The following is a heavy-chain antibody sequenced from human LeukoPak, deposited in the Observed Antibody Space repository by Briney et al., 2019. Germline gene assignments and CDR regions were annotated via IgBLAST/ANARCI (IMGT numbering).Heavy chain of an antibody. CDR3: ARGARGSSWYYWFDP. J-gene: IGHJ5*02. CDR2: ISWNSGSI. CDR1: GFTFDDYA. Sequence: GGSLRLSCAASGFTFDDYAMHWVRQAPGKGLEWVSGISWNSGSIGYADSVKGRFTISRDNAKNSLYLQMNSLRAEDTALYYCARGARGSSWYYWFDPWGQGTLVTVSS. V-gene: IGHV3-9*01. D-gene: IGHD6-13*01.